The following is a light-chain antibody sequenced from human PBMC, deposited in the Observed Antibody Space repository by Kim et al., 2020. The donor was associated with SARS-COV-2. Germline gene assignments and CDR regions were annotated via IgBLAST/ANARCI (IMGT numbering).Light chain of an antibody. CDR3: CSYAGDYIYVG. Sequence: QSVTISGTGTNSDVGAFNYVSWYQQHSGRAPKLMLYDVAKRPSGVPGRFSGSKSGDTASLTISGLQPEDEADYYCCSYAGDYIYVGFGRGTQLTVL. CDR2: DVA. V-gene: IGLV2-11*01. CDR1: NSDVGAFNY. J-gene: IGLJ2*01.